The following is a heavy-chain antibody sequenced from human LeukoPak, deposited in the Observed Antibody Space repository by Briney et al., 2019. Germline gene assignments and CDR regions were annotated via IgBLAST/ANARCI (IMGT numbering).Heavy chain of an antibody. V-gene: IGHV1-69*05. J-gene: IGHJ4*02. CDR2: LIPIFGTA. CDR3: ARDFPAGYSGFDYFDY. D-gene: IGHD5-12*01. Sequence: GASVKVSCKASGGTFSSYAISWVRQAPGQGLDWMGRLIPIFGTANYAQKFQGRVTITTDESTSTAYMELSSLRSEDTAVYYCARDFPAGYSGFDYFDYWGQGTLVTVSS. CDR1: GGTFSSYA.